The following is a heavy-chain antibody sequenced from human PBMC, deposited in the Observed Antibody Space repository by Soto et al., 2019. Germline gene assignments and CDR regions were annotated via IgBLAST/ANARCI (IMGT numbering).Heavy chain of an antibody. D-gene: IGHD3-9*01. Sequence: GGSLRLSCAASGFTFSIYSMHWVRQAPGKGLEWVAVLSYDVSNKFYADSVKGRFTISRDNSKNTLYLQMNSLSPEDTAVYYCARERVTGYYNVIGYWGQGTLVTVSS. CDR2: LSYDVSNK. CDR3: ARERVTGYYNVIGY. CDR1: GFTFSIYS. J-gene: IGHJ4*02. V-gene: IGHV3-30-3*01.